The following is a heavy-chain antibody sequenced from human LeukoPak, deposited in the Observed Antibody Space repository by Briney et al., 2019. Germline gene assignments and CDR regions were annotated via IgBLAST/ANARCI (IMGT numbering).Heavy chain of an antibody. CDR3: ARGLEVGATTFSLGY. J-gene: IGHJ4*02. CDR2: ISSSGSTI. V-gene: IGHV3-48*03. D-gene: IGHD1-26*01. CDR1: GFTFSSYE. Sequence: GGSLRLSCAASGFTFSSYEMNWVRQAPGKGLEWVSYISSSGSTIYYADSVKGRFTISRDNAKNSLYLQMNSLIAEDTAVYYCARGLEVGATTFSLGYWGQGALVTVSS.